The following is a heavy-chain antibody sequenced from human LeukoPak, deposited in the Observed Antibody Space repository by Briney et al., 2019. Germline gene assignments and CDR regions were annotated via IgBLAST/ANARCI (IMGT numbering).Heavy chain of an antibody. D-gene: IGHD1-1*01. CDR2: MFFGGST. Sequence: SETLSLTCTVSGGSISSSGFYWGWIRQPPGKGLEWIGSMFFGGSTFYNASLKSRVTISVDTSKSQFSLNLNSVTAADTAVYYCGREGTSGTHLNWFDPWGQGTLVTVSS. V-gene: IGHV4-39*02. CDR3: GREGTSGTHLNWFDP. J-gene: IGHJ5*02. CDR1: GGSISSSGFY.